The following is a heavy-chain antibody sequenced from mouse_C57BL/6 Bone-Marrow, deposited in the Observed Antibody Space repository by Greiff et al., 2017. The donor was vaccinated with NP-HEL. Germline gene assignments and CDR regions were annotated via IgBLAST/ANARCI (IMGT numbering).Heavy chain of an antibody. CDR2: ISYSGST. CDR3: SRYGSTSSRYFDV. CDR1: GYSITSDY. D-gene: IGHD1-1*01. V-gene: IGHV3-8*01. J-gene: IGHJ1*03. Sequence: EVKLMESGPGLAKPSQTLSLTCSVTGYSITSDYWNWIRKFPGHKLEYMGYISYSGSTYYNPSLKSRISITRDTSKNQYYLQLNSVTTEDTATYYCSRYGSTSSRYFDVWGTGTTVTVSS.